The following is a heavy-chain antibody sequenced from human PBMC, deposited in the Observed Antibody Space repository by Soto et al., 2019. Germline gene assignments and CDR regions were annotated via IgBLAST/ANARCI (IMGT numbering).Heavy chain of an antibody. CDR1: RFSLSNAW. CDR3: TTAGTRLGYSGSY. V-gene: IGHV3-15*06. CDR2: VKTTSERGTT. Sequence: VGCLRLCCEACRFSLSNAWMTLVLQIIGRGLECVGRVKTTSERGTTNYAAPAMGRFTVSRDDSKNTLYLQMDALRAEDTAVYYCTTAGTRLGYSGSYRGQGTQVTVSS. J-gene: IGHJ4*02. D-gene: IGHD1-26*01.